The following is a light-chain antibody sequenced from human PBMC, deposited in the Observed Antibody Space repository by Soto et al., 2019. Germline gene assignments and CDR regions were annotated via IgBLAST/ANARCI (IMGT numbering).Light chain of an antibody. Sequence: EIVLTQSPGTLSLSPGERATLSCRASQTINNYVAWYQQKPGQAPRVLIYDSSIRATGVPDRFSGSGSGTDFTLTISRLEPEDFAVYYCQQYVDSPETFCGGTKVEIK. CDR2: DSS. CDR3: QQYVDSPET. CDR1: QTINNY. J-gene: IGKJ4*01. V-gene: IGKV3-20*01.